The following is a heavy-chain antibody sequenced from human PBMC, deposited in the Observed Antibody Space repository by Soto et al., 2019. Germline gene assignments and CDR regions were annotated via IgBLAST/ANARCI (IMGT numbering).Heavy chain of an antibody. CDR3: ARGFTD. J-gene: IGHJ4*02. Sequence: SETLSLTCTVSGGSISSGGYYWSLIRQHPGKGLEWIGYIYYSGSTSYNPSLKSRLTISVDTSKNQFSLKLSSVTAADTAVYYGARGFTDWGQETRVTVSS. CDR2: IYYSGST. D-gene: IGHD3-3*01. V-gene: IGHV4-31*03. CDR1: GGSISSGGYY.